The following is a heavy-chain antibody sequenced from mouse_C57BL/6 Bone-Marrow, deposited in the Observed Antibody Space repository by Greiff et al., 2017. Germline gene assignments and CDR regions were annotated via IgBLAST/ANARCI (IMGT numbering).Heavy chain of an antibody. J-gene: IGHJ3*01. D-gene: IGHD2-12*01. Sequence: VKLMESGPGLVQPSQSLSITCTVSGFSLTSYGVHWVRQSPGKGLEWLGVIWSGGSTDYNAAFISRLSINKDNSKSQVFFKMNSLQADDTAIYYCARNRGTTRRGFAYWGQGTLVTVSA. V-gene: IGHV2-2*01. CDR3: ARNRGTTRRGFAY. CDR1: GFSLTSYG. CDR2: IWSGGST.